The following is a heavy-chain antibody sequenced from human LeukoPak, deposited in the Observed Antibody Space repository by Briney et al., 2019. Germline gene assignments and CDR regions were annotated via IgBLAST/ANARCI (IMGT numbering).Heavy chain of an antibody. CDR2: IRYDGSNK. V-gene: IGHV3-30*02. J-gene: IGHJ3*02. Sequence: GGSLRLSCAASGFTFSSYGMHWVRQAPGKGLEWVAFIRYDGSNKYYADSVKGRFTISRDNSKNTLYLQMNSLRAEDTAVYYCAKDLEINWVDAFDIWGQGTMVTVSS. CDR1: GFTFSSYG. CDR3: AKDLEINWVDAFDI. D-gene: IGHD7-27*01.